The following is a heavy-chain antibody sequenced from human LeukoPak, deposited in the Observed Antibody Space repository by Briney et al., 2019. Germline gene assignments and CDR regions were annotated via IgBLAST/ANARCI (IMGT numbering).Heavy chain of an antibody. D-gene: IGHD3-10*01. J-gene: IGHJ5*02. CDR2: IYYSGST. CDR3: ARLTMVRGALGWFDP. CDR1: GGSISSYY. V-gene: IGHV4-59*08. Sequence: KSSETLSLTCTVSGGSISSYYWSWIRQPPGKGLEWIGYIYYSGSTNYNPSLKSRVTISVDTSKNQFSLKLSSVTAADTAVYYCARLTMVRGALGWFDPWGQGTLVTVSS.